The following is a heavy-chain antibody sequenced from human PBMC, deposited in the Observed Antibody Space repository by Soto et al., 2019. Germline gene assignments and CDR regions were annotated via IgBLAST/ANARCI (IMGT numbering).Heavy chain of an antibody. CDR1: PASSGNYF. V-gene: IGHV4-4*07. CDR2: VFGSGGT. Sequence: SETMSLTCTVSPASSGNYFWNWIRQPAGKGLEWIGRVFGSGGTHYNPSLQSRVTISKDRFKNSFSLRLTSVTAPNTAMYFCATAPNGTTGHLDSWDQGTLVAVST. J-gene: IGHJ4*02. CDR3: ATAPNGTTGHLDS. D-gene: IGHD7-27*01.